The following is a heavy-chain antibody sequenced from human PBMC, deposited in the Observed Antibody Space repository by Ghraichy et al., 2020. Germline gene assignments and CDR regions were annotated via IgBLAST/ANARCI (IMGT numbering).Heavy chain of an antibody. CDR1: GGSFSGYY. Sequence: SETLSLTCAVYGGSFSGYYWSWIRQPPGKGLEWIGEINHSGSTNYNPSLKSRVTISVDTSKNQFSLKLSSVTAADTAVYYCARGIDCGWYVGGGVWFDPWGQGTLVTVSS. V-gene: IGHV4-34*01. J-gene: IGHJ5*02. CDR2: INHSGST. CDR3: ARGIDCGWYVGGGVWFDP. D-gene: IGHD6-19*01.